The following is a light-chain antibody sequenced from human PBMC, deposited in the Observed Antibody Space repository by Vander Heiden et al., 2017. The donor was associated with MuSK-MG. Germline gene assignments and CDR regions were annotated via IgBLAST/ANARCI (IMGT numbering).Light chain of an antibody. Sequence: DNQMTQSPSSLSASVGDRVTITCRASQSISSYLNWYQQKPGKAPKLLIYAASSLQSGVPSRFSGSGSGTDFTLTISRLQPEDFATYYCQHNYNTPYTFGQGTKLEIK. CDR1: QSISSY. CDR3: QHNYNTPYT. J-gene: IGKJ2*01. CDR2: AAS. V-gene: IGKV1-39*01.